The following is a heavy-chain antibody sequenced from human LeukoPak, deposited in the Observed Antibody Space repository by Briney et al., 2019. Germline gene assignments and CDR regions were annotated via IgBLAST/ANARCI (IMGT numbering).Heavy chain of an antibody. D-gene: IGHD2/OR15-2a*01. CDR1: GYTFPTYD. J-gene: IGHJ4*02. CDR3: YLNVGSDFDY. CDR2: MNPNSGNT. V-gene: IGHV1-8*03. Sequence: ASVKVSCKASGYTFPTYDINWVRQATGQGLEWMGWMNPNSGNTGYAQKFQGGVTITRSTSISTAYMELSSLRSEDTAVYYCYLNVGSDFDYWGQGTLVTVSS.